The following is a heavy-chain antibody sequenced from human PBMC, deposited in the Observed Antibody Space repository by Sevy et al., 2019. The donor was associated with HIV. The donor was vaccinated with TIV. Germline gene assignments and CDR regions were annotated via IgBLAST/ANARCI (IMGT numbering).Heavy chain of an antibody. V-gene: IGHV5-51*01. CDR1: GYSFTPYW. J-gene: IGHJ4*02. D-gene: IGHD3-22*01. CDR2: VYPRDSDT. CDR3: ARLSSSGYEY. Sequence: GESLKISCKASGYSFTPYWIGWVRQMPGKGLEWMGIVYPRDSDTRYSPSFQDHVTISADKSISTAYLQWSSLKASDTAMYYCARLSSSGYEYWGQGTLVTVSS.